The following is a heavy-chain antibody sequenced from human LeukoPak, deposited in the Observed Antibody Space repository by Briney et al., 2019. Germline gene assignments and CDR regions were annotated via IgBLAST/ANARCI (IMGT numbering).Heavy chain of an antibody. D-gene: IGHD2-15*01. Sequence: SETLSLTCTVSGGSISSGGYYWSWIRQHPGKGLEWIGYIYYSGSTYYNPSLKSRVTISVDTSKNQFSLKLSSVTAADTAVYYCARAFGYCSGGSCYWSTPYAFDIWGQGTMVTVSS. CDR1: GGSISSGGYY. CDR3: ARAFGYCSGGSCYWSTPYAFDI. J-gene: IGHJ3*02. CDR2: IYYSGST. V-gene: IGHV4-31*03.